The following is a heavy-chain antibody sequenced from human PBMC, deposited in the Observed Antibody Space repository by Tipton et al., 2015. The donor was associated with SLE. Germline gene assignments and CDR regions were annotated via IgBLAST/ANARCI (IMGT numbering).Heavy chain of an antibody. J-gene: IGHJ4*02. D-gene: IGHD2-8*01. CDR3: ARDCTTGVCYPTSFDS. Sequence: LRLSCAVYGGSFSDYSWSWIRQPPGKGLEWIGEINHSGSTNYNPSLKSRVTISIDTSKNQFSLRLSSVTAAATAVYYCARDCTTGVCYPTSFDSWGQGTLVTVSP. CDR2: INHSGST. CDR1: GGSFSDYS. V-gene: IGHV4-34*01.